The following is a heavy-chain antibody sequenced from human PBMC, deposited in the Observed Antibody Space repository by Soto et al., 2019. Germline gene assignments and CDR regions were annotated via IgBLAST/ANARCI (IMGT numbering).Heavy chain of an antibody. CDR2: ISGSGDST. Sequence: GGSLRLSCAASGFTFSSYWMSWVRQAPGKGLEWVSAISGSGDSTAYADSVQGRFSLSRDNSKSTLYLQMNSLRADDTAVYYCAKYGSGSFPPEYYYGLDVWGQGTTVTVSS. CDR1: GFTFSSYW. V-gene: IGHV3-23*01. CDR3: AKYGSGSFPPEYYYGLDV. J-gene: IGHJ6*02. D-gene: IGHD3-10*01.